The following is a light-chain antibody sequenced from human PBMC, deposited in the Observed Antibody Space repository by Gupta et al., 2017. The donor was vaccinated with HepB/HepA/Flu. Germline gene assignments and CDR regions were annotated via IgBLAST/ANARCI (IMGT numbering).Light chain of an antibody. CDR1: QSVGSN. Sequence: EIVMTQSPVTLSVSPGERATLSCRASQSVGSNLAWYQQKPGQAPRLLIYGASTRATGGPARFSGSGSGTDFTLTISSLQSEDFAVYYCQQYNNWPITFGQGTLVEIK. V-gene: IGKV3-15*01. CDR2: GAS. CDR3: QQYNNWPIT. J-gene: IGKJ5*01.